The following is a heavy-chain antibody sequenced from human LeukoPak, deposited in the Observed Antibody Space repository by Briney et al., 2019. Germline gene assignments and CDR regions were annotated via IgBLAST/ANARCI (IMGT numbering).Heavy chain of an antibody. D-gene: IGHD6-19*01. J-gene: IGHJ6*02. V-gene: IGHV4-59*01. CDR1: GDSISSYY. Sequence: SETLSLTCTVSGDSISSYYWSWIRQPPGKGLEWIGYIYHSGSTDYNPSLKSRVTISVDTSQKQFSLKLSSVTAADTAVYYCARASRRVPGSSYYYAMDVWGQGTTVTVSS. CDR3: ARASRRVPGSSYYYAMDV. CDR2: IYHSGST.